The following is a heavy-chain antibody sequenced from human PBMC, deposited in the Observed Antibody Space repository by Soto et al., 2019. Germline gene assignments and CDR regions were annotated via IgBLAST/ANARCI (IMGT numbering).Heavy chain of an antibody. D-gene: IGHD6-25*01. V-gene: IGHV3-48*03. J-gene: IGHJ1*01. CDR2: ISTSGSPI. CDR3: ATFAIATASPPFTEYFQQ. CDR1: GLTLSSYE. Sequence: EVRLVESGGGLVQPGGSPRLSCTASGLTLSSYEMNWVGQIPGKGLQWISYISTSGSPIYYADSVKGRFTISRDNAKNSLYLQMDGLRVEDTAIYYCATFAIATASPPFTEYFQQCGQGTLVTVSS.